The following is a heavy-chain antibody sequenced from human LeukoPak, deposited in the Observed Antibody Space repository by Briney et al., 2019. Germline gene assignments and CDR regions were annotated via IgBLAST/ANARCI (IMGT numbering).Heavy chain of an antibody. CDR1: GGSISSSSYY. V-gene: IGHV4-39*01. Sequence: PSEALSLTCTVSGGSISSSSYYWGWIRQPPGKGLEWIGSIYYSGSTYYNPSLKSRVTISVDTSKNQFSLKLSSVTAADTAVYYCARRVGAEENFDYWGQGTLVTVSS. J-gene: IGHJ4*02. CDR2: IYYSGST. D-gene: IGHD1-26*01. CDR3: ARRVGAEENFDY.